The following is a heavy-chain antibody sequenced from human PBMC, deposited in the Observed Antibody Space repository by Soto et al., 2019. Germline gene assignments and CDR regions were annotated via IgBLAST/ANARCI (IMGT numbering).Heavy chain of an antibody. CDR2: ISPNVGSP. D-gene: IGHD1-26*01. CDR1: GFTFSSFA. J-gene: IGHJ4*02. CDR3: ARSGSYSWLPY. Sequence: GGSLRLSCAASGFTFSSFAVSWVRQAPGKGLEWVSSISPNVGSPYYAGSVKGRFTISRDNSKNTLYLQMNSLRAEDTAIYYCARSGSYSWLPYWGQGTPVTVSS. V-gene: IGHV3-23*01.